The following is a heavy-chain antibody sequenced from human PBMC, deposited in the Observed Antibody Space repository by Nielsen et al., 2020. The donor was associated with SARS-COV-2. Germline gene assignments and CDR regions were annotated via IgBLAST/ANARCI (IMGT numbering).Heavy chain of an antibody. CDR1: GFTFSSYG. CDR2: ISYDGSNK. D-gene: IGHD6-19*01. V-gene: IGHV3-30*18. J-gene: IGHJ3*02. Sequence: GGSLRLSCAASGFTFSSYGMHWVRQAPGKGLEWVAAISYDGSNKYYADSVRGRFTISRDNSKNTLYLQMNSLRAEDTAVYYCAKGVEGWYDAFDIWGQGTMVTVSS. CDR3: AKGVEGWYDAFDI.